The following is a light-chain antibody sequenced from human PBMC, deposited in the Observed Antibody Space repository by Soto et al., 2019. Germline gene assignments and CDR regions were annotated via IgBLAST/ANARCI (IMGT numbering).Light chain of an antibody. V-gene: IGKV3-20*01. J-gene: IGKJ4*01. CDR1: QTVRNNY. CDR2: DAS. Sequence: EFVLTQSPGTLSLSPGERATLSCRASQTVRNNYLAWYQQKPGQAPRLLIYDASSRATGIPDRFSGGGSGTDFTLTISRLEPEDFAVYYCQQFSSYPLTFGGGTKVDQT. CDR3: QQFSSYPLT.